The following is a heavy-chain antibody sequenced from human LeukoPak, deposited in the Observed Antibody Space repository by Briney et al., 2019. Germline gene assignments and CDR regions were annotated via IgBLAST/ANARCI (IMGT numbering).Heavy chain of an antibody. CDR1: GGAFSGYY. CDR2: INHSGST. CDR3: AILPTPNYYYYYYMAV. V-gene: IGHV4-34*01. Sequence: SETLSLTCAVYGGAFSGYYWSWIRQPPGKGLEWIGEINHSGSTNYNPSLKSRVTISVDTSKNQFSLKLSSVTAADTAVYYCAILPTPNYYYYYYMAVWGKGTTVTVSS. J-gene: IGHJ6*03. D-gene: IGHD2-15*01.